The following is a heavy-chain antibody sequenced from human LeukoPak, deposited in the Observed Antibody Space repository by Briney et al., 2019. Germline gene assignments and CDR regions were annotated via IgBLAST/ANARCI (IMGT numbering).Heavy chain of an antibody. Sequence: SETLSLTCAVYGGSFSGYYWSWIRQPPGKGLEWIGEINHSGSTNYNPSLKSRVTISVDTSKNQFSLKLRTVTAADTAVYYCARRRAATDTRPEYVFDIWGQGTMVTVSS. J-gene: IGHJ3*02. CDR1: GGSFSGYY. D-gene: IGHD6-13*01. CDR2: INHSGST. CDR3: ARRRAATDTRPEYVFDI. V-gene: IGHV4-34*01.